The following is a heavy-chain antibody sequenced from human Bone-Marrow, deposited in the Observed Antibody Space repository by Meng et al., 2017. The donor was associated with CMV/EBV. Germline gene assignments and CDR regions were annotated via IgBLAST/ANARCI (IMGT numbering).Heavy chain of an antibody. CDR3: ARGGSTFFFSGSYSFDY. V-gene: IGHV1-69*04. D-gene: IGHD1-26*01. CDR2: IIPILGIA. CDR1: GGTFSRYA. Sequence: SVKVSCKASGGTFSRYAISWVRQAPGQGLEWMGRIIPILGIANYAQKFQGRVTITADKSTSTAYMELSSLRSEDTAVYYCARGGSTFFFSGSYSFDYWGQGTLVTVSS. J-gene: IGHJ4*02.